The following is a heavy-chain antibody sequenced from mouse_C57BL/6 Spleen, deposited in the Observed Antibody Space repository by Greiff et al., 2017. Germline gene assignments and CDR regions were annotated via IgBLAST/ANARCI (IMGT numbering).Heavy chain of an antibody. CDR1: GYAFSSYW. J-gene: IGHJ3*01. D-gene: IGHD3-3*01. CDR2: LYPGDGDT. CDR3: AREGLAPYPAY. V-gene: IGHV1-80*01. Sequence: QVQLKESGAELVKPGASVKISCKASGYAFSSYWMNWVKQRPGKGLEWIGQLYPGDGDTNYNGKFKGKATLTADKSSRTAYMQLSSLTSEDSAVYFCAREGLAPYPAYWGQGTLVTVSA.